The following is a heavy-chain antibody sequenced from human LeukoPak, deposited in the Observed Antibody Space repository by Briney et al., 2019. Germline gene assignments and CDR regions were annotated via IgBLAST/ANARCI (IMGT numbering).Heavy chain of an antibody. Sequence: WETLSLTCTVSGVSISYYWSWIGRPAGKGLEGIGRIYTSEGTNYNPSLKMRVTLSVDTYKKQFSLKLSSVTAEDTAVYYCARGLRRDGYNCHYYYYMDVWGQGTPVTVSS. CDR2: IYTSEGT. V-gene: IGHV4-4*07. D-gene: IGHD5-24*01. CDR3: ARGLRRDGYNCHYYYYMDV. CDR1: GVSISYY. J-gene: IGHJ6*03.